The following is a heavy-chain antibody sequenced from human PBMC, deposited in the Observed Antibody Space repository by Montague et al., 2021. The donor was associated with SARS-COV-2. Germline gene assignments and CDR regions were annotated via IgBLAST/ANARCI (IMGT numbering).Heavy chain of an antibody. CDR3: SRTYRGTFDF. D-gene: IGHD1-7*01. CDR1: GGSYSAYY. Sequence: SETLFLTCAVYGGSYSAYYWSWIRQPPGRGLEWIGEINHSGTTNYKSSLESRLSMSVDTSKNQFSLNLSSVTAADTAVYFCSRTYRGTFDFWGQGILVTVSS. CDR2: INHSGTT. J-gene: IGHJ4*02. V-gene: IGHV4-34*01.